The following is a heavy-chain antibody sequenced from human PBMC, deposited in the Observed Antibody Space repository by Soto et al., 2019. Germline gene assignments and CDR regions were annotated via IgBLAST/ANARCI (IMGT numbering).Heavy chain of an antibody. D-gene: IGHD6-19*01. CDR1: GFTVSSNY. V-gene: IGHV3-53*01. CDR3: AREGIVYSSGLDV. J-gene: IGHJ6*02. CDR2: IYSGGST. Sequence: ESGGGLIPPGGSLRLSCAASGFTVSSNYMSWVRQAPGKGLEWVSVIYSGGSTYYADSVKGRFTISRDNSKNTLYLQMNSLRAEDTAVYYCAREGIVYSSGLDVWGQGTTVTVSS.